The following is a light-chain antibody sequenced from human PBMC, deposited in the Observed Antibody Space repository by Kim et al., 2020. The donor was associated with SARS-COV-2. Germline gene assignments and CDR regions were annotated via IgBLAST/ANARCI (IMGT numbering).Light chain of an antibody. CDR3: NSRDSNDNGV. CDR2: GKN. CDR1: SIRSYY. J-gene: IGLJ2*01. Sequence: VALGQTGRITCQGDSIRSYYATWYQQKPGQAPILVIYGKNNRPSGIPDRFSGSSSGNTASLTITGTQAGDEADYYCNSRDSNDNGVFGGGTQLTVL. V-gene: IGLV3-19*01.